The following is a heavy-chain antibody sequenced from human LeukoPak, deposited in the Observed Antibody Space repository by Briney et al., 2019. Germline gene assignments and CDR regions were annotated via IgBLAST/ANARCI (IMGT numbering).Heavy chain of an antibody. CDR1: GGSFSGHY. V-gene: IGHV4-34*01. D-gene: IGHD6-6*01. J-gene: IGHJ4*02. CDR2: INHRGST. Sequence: PSETLSLTCAVYGGSFSGHYWSWIRQPPGKGLEWIGEINHRGSTNYNPSLKSRVTISVDTSKNQFSLKLSSVTAADTAVYYCARGLRQLVRSWHYWGQGTLVTVSS. CDR3: ARGLRQLVRSWHY.